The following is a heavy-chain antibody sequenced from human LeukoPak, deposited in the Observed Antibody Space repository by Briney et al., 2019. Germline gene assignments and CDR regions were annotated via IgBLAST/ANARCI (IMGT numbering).Heavy chain of an antibody. Sequence: SETLSLTCTVSGGSISSYYWSWIRQPPGKGLEWIGYIYYSGSTNYNPSLKSRVTISVDTSKNQFSLKLSSVTAADTAVYYCARRTRYTAMGYWGQGTLVTVSS. CDR3: ARRTRYTAMGY. V-gene: IGHV4-59*12. D-gene: IGHD5-18*01. J-gene: IGHJ4*02. CDR1: GGSISSYY. CDR2: IYYSGST.